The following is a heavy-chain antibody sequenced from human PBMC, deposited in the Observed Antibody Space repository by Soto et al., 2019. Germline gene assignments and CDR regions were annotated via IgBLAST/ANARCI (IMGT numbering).Heavy chain of an antibody. Sequence: QVQLVQSGAELKKPGSSVKVSCKASGDTFSFYTINWVRQAPGLGLEWMGRVNPILSMSNYAQKFQGRVTMTADKSTSTASMELGSLRSEATAFYYCATSYGSGYRAFDYWGQGALVTVSS. V-gene: IGHV1-69*02. D-gene: IGHD3-10*01. J-gene: IGHJ4*02. CDR3: ATSYGSGYRAFDY. CDR1: GDTFSFYT. CDR2: VNPILSMS.